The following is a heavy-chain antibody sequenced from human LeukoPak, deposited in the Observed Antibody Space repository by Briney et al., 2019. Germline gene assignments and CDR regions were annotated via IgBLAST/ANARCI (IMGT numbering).Heavy chain of an antibody. CDR3: ARATDGIQLWLHRLDY. CDR2: ISAYNGNT. J-gene: IGHJ4*02. CDR1: GYTFSSYG. V-gene: IGHV1-18*01. Sequence: ASVKVSCKASGYTFSSYGISWVRQAPGQGLEWMGWISAYNGNTNYAQKLQGRVTMTTDTSTSTAYMELRSLRSDDTAVYYCARATDGIQLWLHRLDYWGQGTLVTVSS. D-gene: IGHD5-18*01.